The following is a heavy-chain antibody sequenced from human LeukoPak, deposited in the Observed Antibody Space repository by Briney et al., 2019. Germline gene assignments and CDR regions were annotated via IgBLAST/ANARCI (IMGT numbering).Heavy chain of an antibody. D-gene: IGHD6-19*01. Sequence: SETLSLTCTVSGGSISSYYWSWIRQPPGKGLEWIGYIYYSGSTNYNPSLKSRVTISVDTPKNQFSLKLSSVTAADTAVYYCARRAVAGRYYGMDVWGQGTTVTVSS. V-gene: IGHV4-59*08. CDR1: GGSISSYY. CDR2: IYYSGST. CDR3: ARRAVAGRYYGMDV. J-gene: IGHJ6*02.